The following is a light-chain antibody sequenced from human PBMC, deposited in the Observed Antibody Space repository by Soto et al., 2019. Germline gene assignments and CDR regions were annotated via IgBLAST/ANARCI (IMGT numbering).Light chain of an antibody. CDR1: SSDVGGSNY. CDR2: EVN. CDR3: SSYADSNNGVM. V-gene: IGLV2-8*01. Sequence: QSVLTQPPSASGSPGQSVTISCTGTSSDVGGSNYVSWYQQHPGKAPRLMIYEVNKRPSGVPDRFSGSKSGNTASLTVSGLQAEDEADYYCSSYADSNNGVMFGRGTKLTVL. J-gene: IGLJ3*02.